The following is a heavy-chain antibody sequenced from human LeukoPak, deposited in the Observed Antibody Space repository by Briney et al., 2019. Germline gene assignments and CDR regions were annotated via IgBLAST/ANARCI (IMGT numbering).Heavy chain of an antibody. CDR2: ISSSSSYI. D-gene: IGHD6-13*01. V-gene: IGHV3-21*01. Sequence: GGSLRLSCAAPGFTFSSYSMNWVRQAPGKGLEWVSSISSSSSYIYYADSVKGRFTISRDNAKNSLYLQMNSLRAEDTAVYYCARDLRIAAAGTNAFDIWGQGTMVTVSS. CDR3: ARDLRIAAAGTNAFDI. J-gene: IGHJ3*02. CDR1: GFTFSSYS.